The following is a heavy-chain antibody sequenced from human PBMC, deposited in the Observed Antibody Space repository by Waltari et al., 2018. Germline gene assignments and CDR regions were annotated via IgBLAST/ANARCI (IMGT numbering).Heavy chain of an antibody. J-gene: IGHJ4*02. CDR2: IFYSGST. V-gene: IGHV4-39*01. CDR1: GGPISSSSYY. D-gene: IGHD1-26*01. Sequence: QLQLQESGPGLVKPSETLSLTCPVPGGPISSSSYYWGWIRQPPGKGLEWIGTIFYSGSTYYNPSLKSRVTISIDTSKNQFSLKLSSVTAADTAVYYCARGRSGRAISAPDYWGQGTLVTVSS. CDR3: ARGRSGRAISAPDY.